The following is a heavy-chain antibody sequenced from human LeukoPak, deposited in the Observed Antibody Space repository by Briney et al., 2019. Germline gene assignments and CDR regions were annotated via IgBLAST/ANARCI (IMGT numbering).Heavy chain of an antibody. CDR1: GFTFSSYC. CDR3: ARKMNIVGAQGWGYGLDV. CDR2: IKHDGSDK. D-gene: IGHD1-26*01. Sequence: GGSLRLSCAASGFTFSSYCMSWVRQAPGKGLVWVANIKHDGSDKKYVDSVKGRFTISRDNAKRSLYLQMNSLRAEDTAVYYCARKMNIVGAQGWGYGLDVWGHGTTVTVSS. V-gene: IGHV3-7*05. J-gene: IGHJ6*02.